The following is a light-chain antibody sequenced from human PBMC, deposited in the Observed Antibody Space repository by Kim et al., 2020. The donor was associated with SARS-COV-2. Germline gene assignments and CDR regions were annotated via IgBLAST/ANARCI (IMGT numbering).Light chain of an antibody. CDR1: SGHSSYA. V-gene: IGLV4-69*01. Sequence: VKLTCTLSSGHSSYAIAWHQQQPEKGPRYLMKLNSDGSHSKGDGIPDRFSGSSSGAERYLTISSLQSEDEADYYCQTWGTGIHWVFGGGTKLTVL. CDR3: QTWGTGIHWV. CDR2: LNSDGSH. J-gene: IGLJ3*02.